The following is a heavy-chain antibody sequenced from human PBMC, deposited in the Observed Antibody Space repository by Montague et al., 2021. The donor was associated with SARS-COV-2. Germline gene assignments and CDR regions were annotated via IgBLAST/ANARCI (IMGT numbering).Heavy chain of an antibody. J-gene: IGHJ4*02. Sequence: SETLSLTCAVYGGSFSDYHWTWIRQSPGGGLEWIGQINYGGSTKYNPSLKSRVTISIDTSKNQFSLELTSVTAADTAVDYCARGAPGYWGQGTLVTVSS. D-gene: IGHD1-1*01. CDR1: GGSFSDYH. CDR3: ARGAPGY. CDR2: INYGGST. V-gene: IGHV4-34*01.